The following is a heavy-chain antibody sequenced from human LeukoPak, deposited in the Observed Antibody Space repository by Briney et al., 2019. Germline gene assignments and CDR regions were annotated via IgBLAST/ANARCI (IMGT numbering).Heavy chain of an antibody. CDR1: GFTFSSYW. D-gene: IGHD1-26*01. J-gene: IGHJ6*03. CDR2: IRYDGSNK. Sequence: GGSLRLSCTASGFTFSSYWMSWVRQAPGKGLEWVAFIRYDGSNKYYADSVKGRFTISRDNSKNTLYLQMNSLRAEDTAVYYCAGGSYPGYYYYYMDVWGKGTTVTISS. V-gene: IGHV3-30*02. CDR3: AGGSYPGYYYYYMDV.